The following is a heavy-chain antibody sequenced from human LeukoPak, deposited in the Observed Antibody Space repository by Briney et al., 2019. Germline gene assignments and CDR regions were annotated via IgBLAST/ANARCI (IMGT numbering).Heavy chain of an antibody. CDR3: ARAYCSGYTRFTDY. D-gene: IGHD2-15*01. CDR2: INPGSGGT. Sequence: GASVKVSCKASAYTFTGYYMHWVRQAPGQGLEWMGRINPGSGGTNYAQSFQGRVTMTRDTSISTAYMELSRLRSDDTAVYYCARAYCSGYTRFTDYWGQGTLVTVSS. V-gene: IGHV1-2*06. CDR1: AYTFTGYY. J-gene: IGHJ4*02.